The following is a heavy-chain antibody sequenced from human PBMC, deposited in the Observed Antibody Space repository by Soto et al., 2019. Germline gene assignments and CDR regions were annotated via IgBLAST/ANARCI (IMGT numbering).Heavy chain of an antibody. V-gene: IGHV4-4*07. D-gene: IGHD6-13*01. J-gene: IGHJ5*02. CDR2: IYTSGST. Sequence: SETLSLTCTVSGGSISSYYWSWIRQPAGKGLEWIGRIYTSGSTNYNPSLKSRVTMSVDTSKNQFSLKLSSVTAADTAVYYCARDRGEQQLVNWFDPWGQGTLVTVSS. CDR3: ARDRGEQQLVNWFDP. CDR1: GGSISSYY.